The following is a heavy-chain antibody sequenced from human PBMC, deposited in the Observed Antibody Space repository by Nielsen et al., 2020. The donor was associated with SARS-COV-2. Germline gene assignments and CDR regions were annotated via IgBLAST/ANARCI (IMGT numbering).Heavy chain of an antibody. D-gene: IGHD3-10*01. V-gene: IGHV4-61*08. CDR1: GGSISSRGYY. Sequence: ESLKISCTVSGGSISSRGYYWSWIRQPPGKGLEWIGYIYYSGSTNYNPSLKSRVTISVDTSKNQFSLKLSSVTAADTAVYYCAGVMVRGVINVDAFDIWGQGTMVTVSS. CDR2: IYYSGST. J-gene: IGHJ3*02. CDR3: AGVMVRGVINVDAFDI.